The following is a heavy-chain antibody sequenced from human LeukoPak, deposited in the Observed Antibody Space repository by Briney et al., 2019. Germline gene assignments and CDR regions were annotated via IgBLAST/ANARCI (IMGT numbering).Heavy chain of an antibody. CDR3: ARVDGSCSGGSCPSGNWFDP. J-gene: IGHJ5*02. CDR2: IYSSGST. D-gene: IGHD2-15*01. Sequence: SETLSLTCNVSGGSIRGYYWSWIRQPPGKGLEWIGYIYSSGSTNYNPSLKSRVTMSVDTSKNQFSLKLNSVTAADTAVYYCARVDGSCSGGSCPSGNWFDPWGQGTLVTVSS. CDR1: GGSIRGYY. V-gene: IGHV4-59*08.